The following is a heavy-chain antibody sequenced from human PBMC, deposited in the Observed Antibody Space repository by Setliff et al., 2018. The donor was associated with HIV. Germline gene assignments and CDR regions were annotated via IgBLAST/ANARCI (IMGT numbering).Heavy chain of an antibody. CDR3: ARPQQWLTLGFDY. J-gene: IGHJ4*02. V-gene: IGHV3-7*01. Sequence: PGGSLRLSCAAPGFTFSNYWMSWVRQAPGKGLEWVANIKQDGSEKYYVDSVKGRFTISRDNAKNSLYLQMNSLRAEDTAVYYCARPQQWLTLGFDYWGQGTLVTVPQ. D-gene: IGHD6-19*01. CDR2: IKQDGSEK. CDR1: GFTFSNYW.